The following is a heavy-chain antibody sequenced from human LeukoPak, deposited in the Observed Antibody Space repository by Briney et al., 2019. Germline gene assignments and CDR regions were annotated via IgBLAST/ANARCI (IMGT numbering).Heavy chain of an antibody. J-gene: IGHJ4*02. Sequence: SETLSLTCTVSGGSISSGSYYWSWIRQPAGKGLEWIGRIYTSGSTNYNPSLKSRVTISVDTSKNQFSLKLSSVTAADTAVYYCARGVALLWFGELSGFDYWGQGTLVTVSS. V-gene: IGHV4-61*02. CDR1: GGSISSGSYY. CDR2: IYTSGST. CDR3: ARGVALLWFGELSGFDY. D-gene: IGHD3-10*01.